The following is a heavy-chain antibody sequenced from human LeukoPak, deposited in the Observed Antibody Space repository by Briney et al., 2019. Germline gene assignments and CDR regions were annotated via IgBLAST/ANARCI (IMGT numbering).Heavy chain of an antibody. V-gene: IGHV1-46*01. Sequence: ASVKVSCKPSGYTFTSYYMHWVRQAPGQGLEWMGIINPSGGDTSYAQKFQGRVTTTRDPSTSTVYMEVVSLRPDDTAVYYCARGCRVVPGVHNVGMTSYYNGMDVWGQGTTVTVSS. J-gene: IGHJ6*02. D-gene: IGHD2-2*01. CDR2: INPSGGDT. CDR3: ARGCRVVPGVHNVGMTSYYNGMDV. CDR1: GYTFTSYY.